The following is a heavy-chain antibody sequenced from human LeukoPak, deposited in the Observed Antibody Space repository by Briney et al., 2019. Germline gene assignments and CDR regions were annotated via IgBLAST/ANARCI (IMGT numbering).Heavy chain of an antibody. D-gene: IGHD3-22*01. CDR1: GGSISSYY. V-gene: IGHV4-4*07. CDR3: ARESIISGYYPFDY. Sequence: PSETLSLTCTVSGGSISSYYWSWIRQPAGKGLEWIGRIYTSGSTNYNPSLKSRVTMSVDTSKNQFPLKLSSVTAADTAVYYCARESIISGYYPFDYWGQGALVTVSS. CDR2: IYTSGST. J-gene: IGHJ4*02.